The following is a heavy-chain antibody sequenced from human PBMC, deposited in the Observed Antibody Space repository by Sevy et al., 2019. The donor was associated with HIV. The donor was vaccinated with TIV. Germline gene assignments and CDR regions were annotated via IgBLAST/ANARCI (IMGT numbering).Heavy chain of an antibody. CDR1: GFSFSSYG. V-gene: IGHV3-30*02. CDR2: IQYDGSNK. CDR3: VKEGGGEGGDH. D-gene: IGHD2-21*01. J-gene: IGHJ4*02. Sequence: GGSLRISCAASGFSFSSYGMHWVRQAPGKGLEWMSYIQYDGSNKDYADSVKGRFTISRDNSKNTLYLQMNSLRVEETAVFYCVKEGGGEGGDHWGQGTLVTVS.